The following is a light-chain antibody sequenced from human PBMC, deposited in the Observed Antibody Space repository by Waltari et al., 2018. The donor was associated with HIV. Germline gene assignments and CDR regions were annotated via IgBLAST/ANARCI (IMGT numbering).Light chain of an antibody. V-gene: IGLV2-23*02. J-gene: IGLJ1*01. CDR2: EVN. Sequence: TSSDVGSYNLVSWYQQYPGKAPKLMIYEVNKRPSGISNRFSGSKSGNTASLTISGLQAEDEADYYCCSYAGSRRVFGTGTKVTVL. CDR3: CSYAGSRRV. CDR1: SSDVGSYNL.